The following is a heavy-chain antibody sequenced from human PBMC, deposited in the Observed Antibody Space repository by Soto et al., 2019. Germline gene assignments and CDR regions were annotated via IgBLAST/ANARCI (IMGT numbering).Heavy chain of an antibody. CDR2: ISNRGSSA. CDR3: AKAFCDAATCFPCES. D-gene: IGHD2-21*01. Sequence: EVHLVQSGGGLVQPGESLSLACVASGFTFNDYAMHWVRQTPGKGLEWVAAISNRGSSAYYADSVKGRFTSSRDKSTKTLSLHMHTLRVEDTAVYFCAKAFCDAATCFPCESWGQGTPVAVSP. V-gene: IGHV3-23*04. CDR1: GFTFNDYA. J-gene: IGHJ4*02.